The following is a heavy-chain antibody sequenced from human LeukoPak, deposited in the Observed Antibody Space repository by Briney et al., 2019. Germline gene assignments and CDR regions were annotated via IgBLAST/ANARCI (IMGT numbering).Heavy chain of an antibody. CDR2: IYTSGST. V-gene: IGHV4-4*07. CDR3: ARIYDFWSAYQYYFDS. CDR1: GGSISSYY. J-gene: IGHJ4*02. D-gene: IGHD3-3*01. Sequence: PSETLSLTCTVSGGSISSYYWSWIRQPAGKGLEWIGRIYTSGSTNYNPSLKSRVTMSVDTSKNQFSLRLSSVTAADTAVYYCARIYDFWSAYQYYFDSWGQGTLVTVSS.